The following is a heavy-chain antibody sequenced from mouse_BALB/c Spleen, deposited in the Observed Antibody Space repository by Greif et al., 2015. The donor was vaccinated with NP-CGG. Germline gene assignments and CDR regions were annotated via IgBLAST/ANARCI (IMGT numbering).Heavy chain of an antibody. V-gene: IGHV14-1*02. CDR3: ARSSGYAMDY. D-gene: IGHD3-1*01. CDR2: IDPENGNT. CDR1: GFNIKDYY. J-gene: IGHJ4*01. Sequence: VQLQQSGAELVRPGALVKLSCKASGFNIKDYYMHWVKQRPEQGLEWIGWIDPENGNTIYDPKFQGKASITADTSSNTAYLQLISLTSEDTAVYYCARSSGYAMDYWGQGTSVTVSS.